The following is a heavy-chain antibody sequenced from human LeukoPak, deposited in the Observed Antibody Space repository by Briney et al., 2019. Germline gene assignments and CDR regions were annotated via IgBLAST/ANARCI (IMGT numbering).Heavy chain of an antibody. V-gene: IGHV1-18*01. CDR1: GYTFTSYG. CDR2: ISAYNGNS. J-gene: IGHJ4*02. Sequence: ASVKVSCKASGYTFTSYGISWVRQAPGQGLEWMGWISAYNGNSNYAQKLQGRVTMTTDTSTSTAYMELRSLRSDDTAVYYCARLGIAAAAHYFDYWGQGTLVTVSS. D-gene: IGHD6-13*01. CDR3: ARLGIAAAAHYFDY.